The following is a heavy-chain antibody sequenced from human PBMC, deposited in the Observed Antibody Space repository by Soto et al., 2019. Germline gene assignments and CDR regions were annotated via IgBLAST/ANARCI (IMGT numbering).Heavy chain of an antibody. J-gene: IGHJ3*02. V-gene: IGHV3-30*04. CDR2: ISYDGSNK. D-gene: IGHD3-22*01. Sequence: SLRLSCAASGFTFSSYAMHWVRQAPGKGLEWVAVISYDGSNKYYADSVKGRFTISRDNSKNTLYLQMNSLRAEDTAVYYCARGPHIVVRYEGFDIWGQGTMVTVSS. CDR3: ARGPHIVVRYEGFDI. CDR1: GFTFSSYA.